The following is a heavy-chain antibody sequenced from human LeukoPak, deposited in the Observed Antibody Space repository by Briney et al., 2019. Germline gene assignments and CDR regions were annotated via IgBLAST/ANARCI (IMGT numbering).Heavy chain of an antibody. D-gene: IGHD5-18*01. CDR2: MNPNSGNT. Sequence: ASLTVSCKAAGYTFTSYDINWVRQAAGQGLEWMGWMNPNSGNTGYAQKFQGRVTMTRNTSISTAYMELSSLRSDDTAVYYCARDPWDTAMANWGQGTLVTVSS. V-gene: IGHV1-8*01. J-gene: IGHJ4*02. CDR3: ARDPWDTAMAN. CDR1: GYTFTSYD.